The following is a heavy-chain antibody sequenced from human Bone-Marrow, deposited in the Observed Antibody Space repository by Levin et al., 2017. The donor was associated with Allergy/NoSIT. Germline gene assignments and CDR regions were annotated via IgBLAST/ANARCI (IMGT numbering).Heavy chain of an antibody. V-gene: IGHV3-23*01. CDR1: GFTFSSYA. D-gene: IGHD3-16*02. J-gene: IGHJ4*02. CDR3: AKVLNYDYVWGSYRRRGRGYFDY. Sequence: GGSLRLSCAASGFTFSSYAMSWVRQAPGKGLEWVSAISGSGGSTYYADSVKGRFTISRDNSKNTLYLQMNSLRAEDTAVYYCAKVLNYDYVWGSYRRRGRGYFDYWGQGTLVTVSS. CDR2: ISGSGGST.